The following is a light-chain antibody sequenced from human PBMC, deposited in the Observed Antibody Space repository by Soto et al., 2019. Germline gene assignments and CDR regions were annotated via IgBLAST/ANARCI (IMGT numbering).Light chain of an antibody. CDR3: QTWGPGFYV. Sequence: QLVLTQSPSASASLGASVKLTCTLSSGHSSYAIAWHQQQPEKGPRYLMNLNSDGSHTKGDGIPDRFSGSSSGAERYLTISGLQSEDEADYYCQTWGPGFYVFGTGTKLTVL. CDR1: SGHSSYA. CDR2: LNSDGSH. J-gene: IGLJ1*01. V-gene: IGLV4-69*01.